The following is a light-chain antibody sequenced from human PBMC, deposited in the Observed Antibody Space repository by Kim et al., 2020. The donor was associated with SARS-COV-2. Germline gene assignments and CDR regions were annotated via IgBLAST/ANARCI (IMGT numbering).Light chain of an antibody. V-gene: IGKV3-20*01. CDR1: QTVSSNY. Sequence: SPGERATLSRRASQTVSSNYLAWYQQSPGQAPRLLIFGASSRATGIPDRFTGSGSGTDFTLTISRVEPEDFAVYSCHQYAGSPWTFGQGTKVDIK. CDR3: HQYAGSPWT. J-gene: IGKJ1*01. CDR2: GAS.